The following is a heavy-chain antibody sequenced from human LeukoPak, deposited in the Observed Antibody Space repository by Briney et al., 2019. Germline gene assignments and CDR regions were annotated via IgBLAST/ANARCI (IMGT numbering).Heavy chain of an antibody. CDR2: IYPDDSDT. J-gene: IGHJ3*02. CDR3: ARRGSGSYYGKAFDI. D-gene: IGHD1-26*01. CDR1: GYNFNKYW. V-gene: IGHV5-51*01. Sequence: GESLKISCQGFGYNFNKYWVGWVRQLPGKGLEWMGVIYPDDSDTKYSPSFQGRVTISADKSINTVYLQWSGLQASDSAIYYCARRGSGSYYGKAFDIWGQGTMVTVSS.